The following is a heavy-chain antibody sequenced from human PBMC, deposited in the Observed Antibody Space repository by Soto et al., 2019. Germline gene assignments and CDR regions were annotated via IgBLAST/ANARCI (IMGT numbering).Heavy chain of an antibody. D-gene: IGHD1-7*01. J-gene: IGHJ4*02. CDR2: ISGSGGST. CDR1: GFTFSSYA. CDR3: ARLSGTTVYFDY. Sequence: PGGSLRLSCAASGFTFSSYAMSWVRQAPGKGLEWVSTISGSGGSTYYADSVKGRFTISRDNSKNTLYLQLNSLRAEGTAVYYCARLSGTTVYFDYWGQGTLVTVSS. V-gene: IGHV3-23*01.